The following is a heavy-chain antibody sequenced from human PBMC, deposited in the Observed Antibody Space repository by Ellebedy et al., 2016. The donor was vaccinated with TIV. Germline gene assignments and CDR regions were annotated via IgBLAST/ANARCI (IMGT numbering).Heavy chain of an antibody. V-gene: IGHV4-59*13. Sequence: GSLRLXXTVSGGSISSYYWSWIRQPPGKGLEWIGYIYYSGSTNYNPSLKSRVTISVDTSKNQFSLKLSSVTAADTAVYYCAALEYYFDYWGQGTLVTVSS. CDR2: IYYSGST. CDR1: GGSISSYY. D-gene: IGHD3-3*01. CDR3: AALEYYFDY. J-gene: IGHJ4*02.